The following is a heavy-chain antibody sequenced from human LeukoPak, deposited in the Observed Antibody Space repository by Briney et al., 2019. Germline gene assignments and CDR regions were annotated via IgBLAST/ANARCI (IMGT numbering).Heavy chain of an antibody. CDR3: ARAYIAAAGTNFDY. J-gene: IGHJ4*02. CDR1: GGSISSYY. CDR2: IYYSGST. V-gene: IGHV4-59*01. Sequence: KASETLSLTCTVAGGSISSYYWSWIRQPPGKGLEWIGYIYYSGSTNYNPSLKSRVTISVDTSKNQFSLKLSSVTAADTAVYYCARAYIAAAGTNFDYWGQGTLVTVSS. D-gene: IGHD6-13*01.